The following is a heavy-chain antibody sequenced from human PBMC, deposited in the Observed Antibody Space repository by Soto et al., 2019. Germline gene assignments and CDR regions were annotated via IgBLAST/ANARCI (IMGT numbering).Heavy chain of an antibody. CDR2: IYYSGST. D-gene: IGHD2-15*01. CDR3: ARRYGGTFDY. CDR1: GGSISSYY. Sequence: SETLSLTWTVYGGSISSYYWSWIRQPPGKGLEWIGYIYYSGSTNYNPSLKSRVTISVDTSKNQFSLKLSSVTAADTAVYYCARRYGGTFDYWGQGTLVTVS. V-gene: IGHV4-59*08. J-gene: IGHJ4*02.